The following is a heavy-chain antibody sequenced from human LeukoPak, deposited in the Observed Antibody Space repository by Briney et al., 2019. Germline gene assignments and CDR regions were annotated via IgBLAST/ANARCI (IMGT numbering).Heavy chain of an antibody. CDR1: GFSLTTSGVG. CDR3: AHRPALRYFDY. Sequence: ESGPTLVNPTQTLTLTCTFSGFSLTTSGVGVGWIRQPPGKALEWLALIYWNDEKRYSESLKSRLTITKDTSKNQVVLTMTNMDPVDTATYYCAHRPALRYFDYWGQGTLVTVSS. V-gene: IGHV2-5*01. CDR2: IYWNDEK. D-gene: IGHD3-9*01. J-gene: IGHJ4*02.